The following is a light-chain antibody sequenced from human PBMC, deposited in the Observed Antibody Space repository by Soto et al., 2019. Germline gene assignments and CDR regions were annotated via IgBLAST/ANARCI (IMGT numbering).Light chain of an antibody. J-gene: IGLJ2*01. V-gene: IGLV2-23*01. CDR2: EGS. Sequence: QSVLTQPASVSGSPGQSITISCTGTSSDVGSYNLVSWYQQHPGKAPKLMIYEGSKRPSGVSNRFSGSKSGNTASLTISGLQAEDEADYYCCSYVSSSTVLFGGGTKLTVL. CDR3: CSYVSSSTVL. CDR1: SSDVGSYNL.